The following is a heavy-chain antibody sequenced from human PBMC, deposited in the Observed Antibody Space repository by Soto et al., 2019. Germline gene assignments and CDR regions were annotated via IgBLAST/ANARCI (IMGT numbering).Heavy chain of an antibody. D-gene: IGHD3-22*01. CDR1: GFTFDNFA. J-gene: IGHJ4*02. CDR3: AKDVHYDSSGGLDY. V-gene: IGHV3-23*01. Sequence: GGSLRLSCTTSGFTFDNFARGWVRRAPGGGLEWVSAISGGGGGTYYADSVKGRFIISRDNSKNTVDLQVNGLRTEDTAVYYCAKDVHYDSSGGLDYWGQGTLVTVSS. CDR2: ISGGGGGT.